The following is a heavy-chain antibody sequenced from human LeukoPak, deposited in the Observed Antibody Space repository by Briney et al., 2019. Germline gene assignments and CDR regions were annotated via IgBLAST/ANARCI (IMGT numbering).Heavy chain of an antibody. CDR2: ISYDGNHI. CDR3: ASRIVGTPDYFDY. J-gene: IGHJ4*02. V-gene: IGHV3-30*04. D-gene: IGHD1-26*01. CDR1: GFVFRSYP. Sequence: GRSPRLSCAASGFVFRSYPMQWVRQAPGKGLEWVTIISYDGNHIFYADSVKGRFTISRDNSKNALYLQMNGLRPEDTAVYYCASRIVGTPDYFDYWGQGTLVTVSS.